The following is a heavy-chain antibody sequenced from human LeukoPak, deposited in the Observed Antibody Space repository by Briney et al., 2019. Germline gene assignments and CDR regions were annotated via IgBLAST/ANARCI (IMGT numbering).Heavy chain of an antibody. J-gene: IGHJ3*02. V-gene: IGHV1-8*01. Sequence: ASVKVSCKASGYTFTSYDINWARQATGQGLEWMGWMNPNSGNTGYAQKFQGRVTMTRNTSISTAYMELSSLRSEDTAVYYCAREWIVGATCAFDIWGQGTMVTVSS. CDR3: AREWIVGATCAFDI. D-gene: IGHD1-26*01. CDR2: MNPNSGNT. CDR1: GYTFTSYD.